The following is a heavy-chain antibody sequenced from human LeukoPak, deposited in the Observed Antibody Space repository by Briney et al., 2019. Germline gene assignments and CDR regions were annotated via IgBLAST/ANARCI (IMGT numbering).Heavy chain of an antibody. J-gene: IGHJ4*02. D-gene: IGHD6-19*01. CDR1: GGTFSSYA. Sequence: SVKVSCKASGGTFSSYAISWVRQAPGQGLEWMGGIIPIFGTANYAQKFQGRVTIIADESTSTAYMELSSLRSEDTAVYYCARGIAVAGTFDYWGQGTLVTVSS. CDR3: ARGIAVAGTFDY. CDR2: IIPIFGTA. V-gene: IGHV1-69*01.